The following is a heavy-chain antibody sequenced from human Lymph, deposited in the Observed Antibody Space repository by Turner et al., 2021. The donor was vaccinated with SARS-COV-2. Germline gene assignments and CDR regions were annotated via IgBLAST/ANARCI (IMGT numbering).Heavy chain of an antibody. CDR3: ARELGTYGMDV. V-gene: IGHV3-53*01. Sequence: EVQLVVSGGGLIPPGCSLRLSCAASGIIVSRNYMNWVRQAPGKGLEWVSGIYSGGTTYYADSVKGRFTISRDNSKNTLDLEMNSLRVEDTAVYYCARELGTYGMDVWGQGTTVTVSS. CDR1: GIIVSRNY. J-gene: IGHJ6*02. CDR2: IYSGGTT. D-gene: IGHD6-13*01.